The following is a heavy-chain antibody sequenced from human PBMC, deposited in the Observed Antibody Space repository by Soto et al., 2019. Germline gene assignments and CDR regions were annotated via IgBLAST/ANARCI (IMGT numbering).Heavy chain of an antibody. CDR3: AGTSDTHWNYRWFDP. CDR2: IYYSGST. D-gene: IGHD1-7*01. J-gene: IGHJ5*02. Sequence: SETLSLTCTVYGGSISSGGYYWSWIRQHPGKGLEWIGYIYYSGSTYYNPSLKSRVTISVDKSKNQFSLKLSSVTAADTDVYYFAGTSDTHWNYRWFDPWGQGTLVTVSS. CDR1: GGSISSGGYY. V-gene: IGHV4-31*03.